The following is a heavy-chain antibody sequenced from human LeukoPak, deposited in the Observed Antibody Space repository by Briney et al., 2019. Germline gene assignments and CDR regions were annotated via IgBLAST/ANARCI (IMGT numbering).Heavy chain of an antibody. J-gene: IGHJ2*01. D-gene: IGHD2-21*02. CDR3: ATEAIVVVTARDYWYFDL. V-gene: IGHV1-69*04. CDR1: GGTFSSYA. Sequence: SVKVSCKASGGTFSSYAISWVRQAPGQGLEWIGRIIPILGIPNYAQKFQGRVTITADKSTTTAYMELSSLRSEDTAVHYCATEAIVVVTARDYWYFDLWGRGTLVTVSS. CDR2: IIPILGIP.